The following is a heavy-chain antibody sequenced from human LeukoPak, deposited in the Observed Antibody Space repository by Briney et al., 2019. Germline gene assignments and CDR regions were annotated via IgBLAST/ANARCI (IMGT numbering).Heavy chain of an antibody. CDR1: GFTFSSYA. D-gene: IGHD3-22*01. CDR3: AKTRYYYDSSGYPH. CDR2: ISGSGGST. Sequence: GGSLSLSCAASGFTFSSYAMSWVRQAPGKGLEWVSAISGSGGSTYYADSVKGRFTISRDNSKNTLYLQMNSLRAEDTAVYYCAKTRYYYDSSGYPHWGQGTLVTVSS. V-gene: IGHV3-23*01. J-gene: IGHJ4*02.